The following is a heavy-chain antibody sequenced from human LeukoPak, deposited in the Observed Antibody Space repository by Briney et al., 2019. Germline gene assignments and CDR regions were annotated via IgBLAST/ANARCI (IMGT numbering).Heavy chain of an antibody. J-gene: IGHJ4*02. CDR1: GYTFTNFG. V-gene: IGHV1-18*01. D-gene: IGHD3-22*01. Sequence: ASVKVSCKAPGYTFTNFGITWVRQAPGQGLEWMGWIAPYNGDTHYTQSLQDRVTTTTDTSTSTAYMELRSLRSDDTAVYYCASRNYYDTTGYYQFYFDYWGQGTLVTISS. CDR3: ASRNYYDTTGYYQFYFDY. CDR2: IAPYNGDT.